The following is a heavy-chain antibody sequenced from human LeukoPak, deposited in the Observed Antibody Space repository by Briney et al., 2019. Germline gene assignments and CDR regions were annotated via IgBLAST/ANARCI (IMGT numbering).Heavy chain of an antibody. CDR3: AKDTGTSSGWYDFDY. CDR2: ISGIGGST. J-gene: IGHJ4*02. CDR1: GFTFSGYA. V-gene: IGHV3-23*01. D-gene: IGHD6-19*01. Sequence: QPGGSLRLSCAASGFTFSGYAVSWVRQAPGKGLEWVSAISGIGGSTYYAESVEGRFTISRDNSKNTLYLQMNSLRAEDTAIFYCAKDTGTSSGWYDFDYWGQGTLVTVSS.